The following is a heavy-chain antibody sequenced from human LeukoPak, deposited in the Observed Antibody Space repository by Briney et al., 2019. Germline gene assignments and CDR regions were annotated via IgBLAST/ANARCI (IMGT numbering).Heavy chain of an antibody. Sequence: ASVKVSCKVSGYALTELSMHWVRQAPGKGLEWMGGFDPEDGETIYAQKLQGRVTMTTDTSTSTAYMELRSLRSDDTAVYYCARGLGDYYDSSGYYLGYWGQGTLVTVSS. CDR2: FDPEDGET. CDR1: GYALTELS. V-gene: IGHV1-24*01. D-gene: IGHD3-22*01. CDR3: ARGLGDYYDSSGYYLGY. J-gene: IGHJ4*02.